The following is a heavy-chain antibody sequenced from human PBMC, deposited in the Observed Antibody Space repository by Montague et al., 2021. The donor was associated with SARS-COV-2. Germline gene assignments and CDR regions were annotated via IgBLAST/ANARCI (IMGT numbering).Heavy chain of an antibody. V-gene: IGHV4-31*03. CDR3: ARAATITMIVVVIDAFDF. CDR1: GGSISSGGYY. CDR2: IYYSGST. J-gene: IGHJ3*01. D-gene: IGHD3-22*01. Sequence: TPSLTCTVSGGSISSGGYYWSWIRQHPGKGLEWIGYIYYSGSTYYNPSLKSRVTISVDTSKNQFSLKLSSVTAADTAVYYCARAATITMIVVVIDAFDFWGQGTMVTVSS.